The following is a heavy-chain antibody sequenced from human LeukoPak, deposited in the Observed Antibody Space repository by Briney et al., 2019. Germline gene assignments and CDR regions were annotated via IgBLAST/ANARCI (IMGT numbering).Heavy chain of an antibody. CDR3: ARDSLPSRSSWYGNNWFDP. J-gene: IGHJ5*02. Sequence: QPGGSLGLSCAASGFTFSSYWMHWVRQAPGKGLVWVSRINSDGSSTSCADSVKGRFTISRDNAKNTLYLQMNSLRAEDTAVYYCARDSLPSRSSWYGNNWFDPWGQGTLVTVSS. CDR2: INSDGSST. CDR1: GFTFSSYW. V-gene: IGHV3-74*01. D-gene: IGHD6-13*01.